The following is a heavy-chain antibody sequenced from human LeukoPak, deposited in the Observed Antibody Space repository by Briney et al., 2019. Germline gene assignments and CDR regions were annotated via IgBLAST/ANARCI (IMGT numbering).Heavy chain of an antibody. Sequence: PSETLTLTCSVSGGSINSSNSYWAWIRQSPGKGLEWIANIYYTGSTYYNPSLKSRVTMLVDTSNNHFSLRLTSVTAADTAIYYCARDGAAWAVVTAIRDFVLDPWGQGIRVTVSS. CDR3: ARDGAAWAVVTAIRDFVLDP. V-gene: IGHV4-39*07. CDR1: GGSINSSNSY. D-gene: IGHD2-21*02. CDR2: IYYTGST. J-gene: IGHJ5*02.